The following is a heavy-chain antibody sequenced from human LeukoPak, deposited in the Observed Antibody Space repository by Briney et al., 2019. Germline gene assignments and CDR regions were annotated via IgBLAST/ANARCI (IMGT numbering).Heavy chain of an antibody. Sequence: PSETLSLTCTVSGGSISSYFWYWIWKPPGPGLGLEWIRRIYYSGSTYSTPSIKSRVTISVDTSKNQFYLKLSSVTPADTAVYYCARGYGRWFGDPLGYYGMDVWGQGTTVTVYS. J-gene: IGHJ6*02. CDR3: ARGYGRWFGDPLGYYGMDV. V-gene: IGHV4-39*01. CDR2: IYYSGST. CDR1: GGSISSYFWY. D-gene: IGHD3-10*01.